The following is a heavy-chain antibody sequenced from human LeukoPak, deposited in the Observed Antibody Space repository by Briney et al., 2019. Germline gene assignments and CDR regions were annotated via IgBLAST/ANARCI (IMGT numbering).Heavy chain of an antibody. D-gene: IGHD3-10*01. CDR1: GYTFTGYY. CDR2: INPNSGGT. CDR3: ARGPRYYYGSGSYYSHFDY. Sequence: ASVKVSCKASGYTFTGYYMHWVRQAPGQGLEWMGWINPNSGGTNYAQKFQGWVTMTRDTSISTAYMELSRLRSDDTAVYYCARGPRYYYGSGSYYSHFDYWGQGTLVTVSS. V-gene: IGHV1-2*04. J-gene: IGHJ4*02.